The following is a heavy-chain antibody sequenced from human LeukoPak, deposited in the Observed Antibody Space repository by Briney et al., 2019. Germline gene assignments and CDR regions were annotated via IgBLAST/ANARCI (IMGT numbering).Heavy chain of an antibody. D-gene: IGHD3-22*01. Sequence: GASVKVSCRASGYTFTDYYVHWVRQAPGQGLEWMGWISAYNGNTNYAQKLQGRVTMTTDTSTSTAYMELRSLRSDDTAVYYCARDYYDSSGYYFDFAFDIWGQGTMVTVSS. J-gene: IGHJ3*02. CDR3: ARDYYDSSGYYFDFAFDI. V-gene: IGHV1-18*04. CDR1: GYTFTDYY. CDR2: ISAYNGNT.